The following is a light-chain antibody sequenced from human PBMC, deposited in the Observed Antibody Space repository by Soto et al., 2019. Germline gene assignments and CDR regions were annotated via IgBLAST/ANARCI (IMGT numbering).Light chain of an antibody. V-gene: IGKV1-39*01. J-gene: IGKJ3*01. CDR2: AAS. CDR3: QQSYSIPCT. Sequence: DIQMTQSPSSLSASVGDSVTITCRASQSIRNDLNWYQQKPGKVPKLLIYAASSLQSGAPSRFTAYRSGTDFTLTIISLQPADFATYYCQQSYSIPCTFGPGTTVDVQ. CDR1: QSIRND.